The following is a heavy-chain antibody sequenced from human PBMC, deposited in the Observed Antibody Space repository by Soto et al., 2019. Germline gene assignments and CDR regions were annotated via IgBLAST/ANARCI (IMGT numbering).Heavy chain of an antibody. CDR2: IYYSGTT. D-gene: IGHD7-27*01. CDR3: AKHPLSLNLGTDLHEFDA. CDR1: GSSIISTY. Sequence: SETLSLTCTVPGSSIISTYWSWIRQSPGTGLEWIGYIYYSGTTNYNPSLNNRNTISVDTSKNQLSLNLTSVTAADTAVYYCAKHPLSLNLGTDLHEFDAWGQGNLVTV. J-gene: IGHJ5*02. V-gene: IGHV4-59*01.